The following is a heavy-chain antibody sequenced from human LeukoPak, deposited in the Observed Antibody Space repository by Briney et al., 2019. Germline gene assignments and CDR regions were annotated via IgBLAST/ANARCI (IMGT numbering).Heavy chain of an antibody. CDR3: AKGFSGSYYYYGMDV. V-gene: IGHV3-9*01. Sequence: GGSLRFSCAASGFTFDDYAMHWVRQAPGKGLEWVSGISWNSGSIGYADSVKGRFTISRDNAKNSLYLQMNSLRAEDTALYYCAKGFSGSYYYYGMDVWGQGTTVTVSS. D-gene: IGHD1-26*01. CDR1: GFTFDDYA. CDR2: ISWNSGSI. J-gene: IGHJ6*02.